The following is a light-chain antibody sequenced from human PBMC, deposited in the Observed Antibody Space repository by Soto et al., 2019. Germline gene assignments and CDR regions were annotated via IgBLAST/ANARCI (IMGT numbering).Light chain of an antibody. Sequence: QSVLTQPASVSESPGQSITNSCTGTNSDVGSYNLVSWYQQYPGQAPRLMIYEVYQRPSGVSNRFSGSKSGTTASLTISELQAADEADYYCCSYAGSTSWVFGGGTKLTVL. CDR2: EVY. CDR3: CSYAGSTSWV. J-gene: IGLJ3*02. V-gene: IGLV2-23*02. CDR1: NSDVGSYNL.